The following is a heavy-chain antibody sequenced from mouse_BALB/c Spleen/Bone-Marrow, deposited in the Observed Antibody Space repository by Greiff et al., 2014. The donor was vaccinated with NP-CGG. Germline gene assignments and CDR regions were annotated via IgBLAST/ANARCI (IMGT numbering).Heavy chain of an antibody. CDR2: IYPGDGDT. J-gene: IGHJ4*01. CDR1: GYTFTSYW. V-gene: IGHV1-87*01. CDR3: ASPYGNYDATDY. D-gene: IGHD2-1*01. Sequence: QVQLQQPGAELARPGASVKLSCKASGYTFTSYWMQWVKQRPGQGLEWIGAIYPGDGDTRYTQKFRGKATLTADKSSNTAYMQLSSLTSEDSAVYFCASPYGNYDATDYWGQGTSVTVSS.